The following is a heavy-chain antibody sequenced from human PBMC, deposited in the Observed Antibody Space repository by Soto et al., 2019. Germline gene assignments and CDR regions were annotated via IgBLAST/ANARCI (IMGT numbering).Heavy chain of an antibody. V-gene: IGHV4-59*08. CDR2: IYYSGST. CDR3: ARRSSRYCSGGSCQFFDP. Sequence: SETLSLTCTVSGGSISSYYWSWIRQPPGKGLEWIGYIYYSGSTNYNPSLKSRVTISVDTSKNQFSLKLSSVTAADTAVYYCARRSSRYCSGGSCQFFDPWGQGTLVTVSS. CDR1: GGSISSYY. D-gene: IGHD2-15*01. J-gene: IGHJ5*02.